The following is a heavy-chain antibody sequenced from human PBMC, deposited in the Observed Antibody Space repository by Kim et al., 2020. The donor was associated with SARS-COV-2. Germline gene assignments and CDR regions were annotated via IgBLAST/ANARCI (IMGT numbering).Heavy chain of an antibody. J-gene: IGHJ3*02. D-gene: IGHD4-17*01. Sequence: PSLKSQVTIPVDPSKNQFSLKLSSVTAADTAVYYCARDRSATVTFSDAFDIWGQGTMVTVSS. CDR3: ARDRSATVTFSDAFDI. V-gene: IGHV4-30-2*05.